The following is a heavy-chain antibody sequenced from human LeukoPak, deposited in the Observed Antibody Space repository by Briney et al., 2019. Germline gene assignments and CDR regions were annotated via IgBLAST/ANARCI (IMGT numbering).Heavy chain of an antibody. CDR3: ARVKWPYGFDP. V-gene: IGHV3-30-3*01. J-gene: IGHJ5*02. D-gene: IGHD5-12*01. Sequence: PGRSLRLSCTASGFTFSTYALHWVRQAPGKGLEWVAVISYETNYKYYADSVKGRFTISRDNSKNTLYLQMSSLRAEDTAVYYCARVKWPYGFDPWGQGTLVTVSS. CDR1: GFTFSTYA. CDR2: ISYETNYK.